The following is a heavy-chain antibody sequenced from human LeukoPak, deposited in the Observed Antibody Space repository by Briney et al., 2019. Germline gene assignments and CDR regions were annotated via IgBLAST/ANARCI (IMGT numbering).Heavy chain of an antibody. CDR3: ARGYYDILTGYSYFDY. CDR1: GGSISSGGYY. Sequence: ASETLSLTCTVSGGSISSGGYYWSWIRQHPGKGLEWIGYIYYSGSTYYNPSLKSRVTISVDTSKNQFSLKLSSVTAADTAVYYCARGYYDILTGYSYFDYWGQGTLVTVSS. CDR2: IYYSGST. J-gene: IGHJ4*02. D-gene: IGHD3-9*01. V-gene: IGHV4-31*03.